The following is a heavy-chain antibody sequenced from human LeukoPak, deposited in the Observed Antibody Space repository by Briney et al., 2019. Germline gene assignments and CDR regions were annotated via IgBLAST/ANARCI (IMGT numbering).Heavy chain of an antibody. CDR1: GGSISSYY. CDR3: ARDSYYYGSGSYKAPWYFDY. CDR2: IYYSGST. D-gene: IGHD3-10*01. Sequence: KPSETLSLTCTVSGGSISSYYWSWIRQPPGKGLEWIGYIYYSGSTNYNPSLKSRVTISVDTSKNQFSLKLSSVTAADTAVYYCARDSYYYGSGSYKAPWYFDYWGQGTLVTVSS. V-gene: IGHV4-59*01. J-gene: IGHJ4*02.